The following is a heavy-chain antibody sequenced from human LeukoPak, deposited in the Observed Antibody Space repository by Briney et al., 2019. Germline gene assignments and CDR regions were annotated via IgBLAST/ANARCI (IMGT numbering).Heavy chain of an antibody. D-gene: IGHD3-22*01. Sequence: SETLSLTCTVSGGSISSSSYYWGWIRQPPGKGLEWIGYIYYSGSTYYNPSLKSRVTISVDTSKNQFSLKLSSVTAADTAVYYCARELRYDNSDSGAFWGQGTVVTVSS. V-gene: IGHV4-31*03. CDR1: GGSISSSSYY. J-gene: IGHJ3*01. CDR3: ARELRYDNSDSGAF. CDR2: IYYSGST.